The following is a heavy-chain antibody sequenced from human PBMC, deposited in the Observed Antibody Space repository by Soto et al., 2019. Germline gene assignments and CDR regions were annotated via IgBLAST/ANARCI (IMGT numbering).Heavy chain of an antibody. Sequence: QVQLQESGPGLVKPSQTLSLTCPVSGGSISSGGYYWSWFRQHPGKGLEWIGYIYYSGSTYYNPSLKSRVTISVDTSKNQFSLKLSSVTAADTAVYYCARDRAGALYFDYWGQGTLVTVSS. CDR1: GGSISSGGYY. J-gene: IGHJ4*02. CDR2: IYYSGST. V-gene: IGHV4-31*03. CDR3: ARDRAGALYFDY. D-gene: IGHD6-13*01.